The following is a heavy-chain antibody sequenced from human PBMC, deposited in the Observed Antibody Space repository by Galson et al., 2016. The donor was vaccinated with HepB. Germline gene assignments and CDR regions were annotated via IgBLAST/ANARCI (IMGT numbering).Heavy chain of an antibody. CDR2: INPTGDTT. Sequence: LRLSCAASGLPFGNYAMNWVRQAPGKGLEWVSVINPTGDTTYYADSVKGRFTVSRDNSQNTLDLQMSSLGAEDTAIYYCAKGSLPSRYYFYYYMDVWGKGTTVTVSS. V-gene: IGHV3-23*01. CDR3: AKGSLPSRYYFYYYMDV. J-gene: IGHJ6*03. D-gene: IGHD5/OR15-5a*01. CDR1: GLPFGNYA.